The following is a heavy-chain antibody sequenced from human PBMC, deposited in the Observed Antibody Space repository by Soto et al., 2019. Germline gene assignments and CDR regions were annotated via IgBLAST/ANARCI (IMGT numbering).Heavy chain of an antibody. CDR2: IYYSGST. D-gene: IGHD2-15*01. CDR1: GGSISSYY. Sequence: SETLSLTCTVSGGSISSYYWSWIRQPPGKGLEWIGYIYYSGSTNYNPSLKSRVTISVDTSKNQFSLKLSSVTAGDTAVYYCARVPLDCSGGREAVGTCYYYGMDVWGQGTTVTASS. J-gene: IGHJ6*02. CDR3: ARVPLDCSGGREAVGTCYYYGMDV. V-gene: IGHV4-59*01.